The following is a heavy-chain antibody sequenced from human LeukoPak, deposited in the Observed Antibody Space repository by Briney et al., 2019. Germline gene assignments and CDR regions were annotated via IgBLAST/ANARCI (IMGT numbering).Heavy chain of an antibody. D-gene: IGHD7-27*01. Sequence: GGSLRLSCAASGFTFSTYTMYWVRHPPGKGLEWVSIIGSSGGGIHYADSVKGRFTISRDDSKNALYLQMNSLRVEDTAVYYCAIDPNWGTHSWGQGVLVTVSS. V-gene: IGHV3-23*01. J-gene: IGHJ4*02. CDR2: IGSSGGGI. CDR3: AIDPNWGTHS. CDR1: GFTFSTYT.